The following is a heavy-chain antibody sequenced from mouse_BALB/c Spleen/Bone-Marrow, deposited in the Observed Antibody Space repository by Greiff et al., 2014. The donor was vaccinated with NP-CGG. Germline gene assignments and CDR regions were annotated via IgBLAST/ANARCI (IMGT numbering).Heavy chain of an antibody. Sequence: VQLQQSGAELVKPGASVKLSCTASGFNIKDTYMHWVKQRPEQGLEWIGRIDPANGNTKYDPKFQGKATITADTSSNTAYLQLSSLTSEDAADYYCARWEYCAMDYWGQGTSVTVSS. CDR3: ARWEYCAMDY. D-gene: IGHD4-1*01. J-gene: IGHJ4*01. CDR1: GFNIKDTY. V-gene: IGHV14-3*02. CDR2: IDPANGNT.